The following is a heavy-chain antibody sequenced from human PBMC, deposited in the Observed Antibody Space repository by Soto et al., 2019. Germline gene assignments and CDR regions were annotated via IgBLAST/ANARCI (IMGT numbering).Heavy chain of an antibody. J-gene: IGHJ6*02. D-gene: IGHD6-6*01. CDR1: GFSLSNARMG. Sequence: QVTLKESGPVLVKPTETLTLTCTVSGFSLSNARMGVSWIRQPPVKALEWLAHIFSNDEKSYSTSLKSRLTISKDTSKSQVVLTMTNMDPVDTATYYCARIRTGSSSLWDYYGMDVWGQGTTVTVSS. CDR2: IFSNDEK. CDR3: ARIRTGSSSLWDYYGMDV. V-gene: IGHV2-26*01.